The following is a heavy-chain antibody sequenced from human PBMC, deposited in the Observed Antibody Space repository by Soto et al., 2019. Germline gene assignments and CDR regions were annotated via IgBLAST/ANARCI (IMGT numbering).Heavy chain of an antibody. CDR1: GGSISSYY. CDR2: IYYSGST. J-gene: IGHJ6*03. Sequence: TLETLSLTCTVSGGSISSYYWSWIRQPPGKGLEWIGYIYYSGSTNYNPSLKSRVTISVDTSKNQFSLKLSSVTAADTAVYYCARAGYSSGFYYYYYMDVWGKGTTVTVSS. V-gene: IGHV4-59*08. D-gene: IGHD6-19*01. CDR3: ARAGYSSGFYYYYYMDV.